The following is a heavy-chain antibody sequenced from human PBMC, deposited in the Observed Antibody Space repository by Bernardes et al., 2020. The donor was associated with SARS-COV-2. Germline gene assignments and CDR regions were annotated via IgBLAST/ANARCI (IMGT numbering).Heavy chain of an antibody. Sequence: SETLSLTCTVSGGSISSSTYYWGWIRQPPGKGLEWIGSIYYSGNTYYNPSLKSRVTISVDTSKNQFSLKLPSVTAADTAVYYCARHHRGGVSNPMDVWGQGTTVTVSS. CDR3: ARHHRGGVSNPMDV. D-gene: IGHD3-16*01. CDR1: GGSISSSTYY. V-gene: IGHV4-39*01. J-gene: IGHJ6*02. CDR2: IYYSGNT.